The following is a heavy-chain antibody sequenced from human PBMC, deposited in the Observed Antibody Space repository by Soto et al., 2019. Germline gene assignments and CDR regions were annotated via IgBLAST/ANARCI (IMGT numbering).Heavy chain of an antibody. CDR3: ARPSRGYSYGSYGMDV. V-gene: IGHV5-10-1*01. Sequence: GESLKISCKGSGYSFTSYWISWVRQMPGKGLEWMGRIDPSDSYTNYSPSFQGHVTISADKSISTAYLQWSSLKASDTAMYYCARPSRGYSYGSYGMDVWGQGTTVTVSS. J-gene: IGHJ6*02. CDR1: GYSFTSYW. D-gene: IGHD5-18*01. CDR2: IDPSDSYT.